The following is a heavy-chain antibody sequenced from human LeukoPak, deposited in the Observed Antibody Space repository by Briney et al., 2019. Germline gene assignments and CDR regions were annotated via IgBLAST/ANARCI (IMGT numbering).Heavy chain of an antibody. V-gene: IGHV3-30*18. CDR1: GFTFNSYS. Sequence: PGGSLRLSCAASGFTFNSYSMYWVRQAPGKGLEWVAVISYDGSNKYYADSVKGRFTISRDNSKNTLHLQMNSLRVEDAAAYYCAKSFYDSGGYYGIIDYWGQGTLVTVSS. J-gene: IGHJ4*02. CDR3: AKSFYDSGGYYGIIDY. CDR2: ISYDGSNK. D-gene: IGHD3-22*01.